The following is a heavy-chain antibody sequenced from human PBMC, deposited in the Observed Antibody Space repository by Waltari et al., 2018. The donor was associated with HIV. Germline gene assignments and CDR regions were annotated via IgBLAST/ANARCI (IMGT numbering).Heavy chain of an antibody. D-gene: IGHD3-22*01. CDR3: ASSYYYDNNGYPLDY. Sequence: EVQLVESGGDLVQPGGSLRLSCAASGFSVSSNYVTWVRQAAGKGLDWVSVIHSDDTTYYTDSVKGRFIIARDDSKNTVYLQMNRLRAEDTALYYCASSYYYDNNGYPLDYWGQGTLVTVSS. J-gene: IGHJ4*02. CDR2: IHSDDTT. V-gene: IGHV3-66*01. CDR1: GFSVSSNY.